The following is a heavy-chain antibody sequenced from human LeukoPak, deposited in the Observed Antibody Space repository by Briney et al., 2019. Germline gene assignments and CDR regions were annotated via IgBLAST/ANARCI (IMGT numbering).Heavy chain of an antibody. CDR1: GVSINSNY. CDR2: VYYIGST. J-gene: IGHJ4*02. V-gene: IGHV4-59*01. D-gene: IGHD4-17*01. Sequence: NPSGTLSLTCTVSGVSINSNYWSWVRQPPGKGLEWIGYVYYIGSTNYNPSLKGRVTMSIDTSKNQFSLKLKSVTAADTAVYYCASKHHHGDYLYYWGQGTLVTVSS. CDR3: ASKHHHGDYLYY.